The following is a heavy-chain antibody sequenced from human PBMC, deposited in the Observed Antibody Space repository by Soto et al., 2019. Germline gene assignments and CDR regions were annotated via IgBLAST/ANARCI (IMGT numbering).Heavy chain of an antibody. J-gene: IGHJ3*02. CDR2: INSDGSSI. V-gene: IGHV3-74*01. Sequence: AGGSPRLSCAASGFTFSRHWMHWVRQAPGKGLVWVSRINSDGSSINYADSVKGRFAISRDNAKNTLYLQMNSLRAEDTAVYYCARVGDGYDVFDIWGQGTMVTVS. CDR3: ARVGDGYDVFDI. D-gene: IGHD3-16*01. CDR1: GFTFSRHW.